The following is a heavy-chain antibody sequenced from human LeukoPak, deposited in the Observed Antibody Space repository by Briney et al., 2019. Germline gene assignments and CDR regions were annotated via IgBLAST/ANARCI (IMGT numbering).Heavy chain of an antibody. J-gene: IGHJ6*02. D-gene: IGHD6-19*01. V-gene: IGHV4-59*01. CDR2: IYYSGST. Sequence: PSETLSLTCTVSGGSISSYYWSWIRQPPGKGLEWIGYIYYSGSTNYNPSLKSRVTISVDTSKNQFSLKLSSVTAADTAVYYCAGGSEQWLANGGYYYYGMDVWGQGTTVTVSS. CDR3: AGGSEQWLANGGYYYYGMDV. CDR1: GGSISSYY.